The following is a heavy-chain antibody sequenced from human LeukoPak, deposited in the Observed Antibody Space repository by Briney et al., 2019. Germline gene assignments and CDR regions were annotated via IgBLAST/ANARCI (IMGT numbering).Heavy chain of an antibody. J-gene: IGHJ3*02. D-gene: IGHD3-3*01. CDR1: GGSISIGDYY. CDR3: ARKRFWSGDIDAFEI. CDR2: IYHSGST. Sequence: KASETLSLTCTVSGGSISIGDYYWSWIRQSPGKGLEWIGYIYHSGSTYYNPSLKSRVTISIDTSKNQFSLNLRSVTAVDTAVYYCARKRFWSGDIDAFEIWGQGTMVTVSS. V-gene: IGHV4-30-4*08.